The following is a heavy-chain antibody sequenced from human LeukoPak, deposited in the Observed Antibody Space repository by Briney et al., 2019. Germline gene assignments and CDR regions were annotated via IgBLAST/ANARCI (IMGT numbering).Heavy chain of an antibody. CDR2: ISGSGGST. D-gene: IGHD2-15*01. CDR1: GFTFSSYA. Sequence: PGGSLRLSCAASGFTFSSYAMSWVRQAPGKGLEWVSAISGSGGSTYYADSVKGRFTISRDNSKNTLYLQMNSLRAEDTAVYYCAKDKTVYCSGGSCSGMDVWGQGTTVTVSS. CDR3: AKDKTVYCSGGSCSGMDV. J-gene: IGHJ6*02. V-gene: IGHV3-23*01.